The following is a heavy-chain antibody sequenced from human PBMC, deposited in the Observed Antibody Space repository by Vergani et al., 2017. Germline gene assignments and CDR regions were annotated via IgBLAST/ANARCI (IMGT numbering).Heavy chain of an antibody. CDR1: GGTFSSYT. CDR2: IIPILGIA. V-gene: IGHV1-69*02. CDR3: ARVPYGSGSYRLY. Sequence: QVQLVQSGAEVKKPGSSVKVSCKASGGTFSSYTISWVRQAPGQGLEWMGRIIPILGIANYAQKFQGRVTITADKSTSTAYMELSSLRSEDTAVYYCARVPYGSGSYRLYWGQGTLVTVSS. J-gene: IGHJ4*02. D-gene: IGHD3-10*01.